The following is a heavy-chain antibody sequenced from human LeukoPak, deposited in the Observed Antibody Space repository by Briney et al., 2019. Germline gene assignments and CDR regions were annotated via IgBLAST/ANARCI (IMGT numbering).Heavy chain of an antibody. CDR1: GFTFSSYA. D-gene: IGHD4-17*01. V-gene: IGHV3-23*01. J-gene: IGHJ4*02. Sequence: GGSLRLSCAASGFTFSSYAMSWVRQAPGKGLEWVSAISGSGGSAYYADSVKGRFSISRDNSKNTVYLQINSLRAEDTAVYYCAKERGYSGDPQDFDYWGQGTLVTVSS. CDR3: AKERGYSGDPQDFDY. CDR2: ISGSGGSA.